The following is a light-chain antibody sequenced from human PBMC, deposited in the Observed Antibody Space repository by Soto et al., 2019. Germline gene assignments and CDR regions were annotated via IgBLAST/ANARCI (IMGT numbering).Light chain of an antibody. CDR3: QTWGTGTVV. CDR1: SGHSSYA. V-gene: IGLV4-69*01. J-gene: IGLJ2*01. Sequence: QPVLTQSPSASASLGASVQLTCTLSSGHSSYAIAWHQKQPEKGTRYLMKVNSDGSHNKGDGIPDRFSGSSSGAERYLTISSLQAEDEADYFCQTWGTGTVVFGGGTQLTVL. CDR2: VNSDGSH.